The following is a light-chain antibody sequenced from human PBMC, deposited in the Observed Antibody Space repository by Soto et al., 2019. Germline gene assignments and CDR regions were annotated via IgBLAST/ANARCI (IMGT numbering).Light chain of an antibody. CDR2: DAS. CDR3: QQYRNWPRT. V-gene: IGKV3-11*01. CDR1: QSVSSY. Sequence: EIVLTQSPATLSLSPGERATLSCWASQSVSSYLAWYQQKPGQAPRLLIYDASNKATGIPARFSGSGSGTDFTLTINSLQSEDFAVYYCQQYRNWPRTFGQGTKVDIK. J-gene: IGKJ1*01.